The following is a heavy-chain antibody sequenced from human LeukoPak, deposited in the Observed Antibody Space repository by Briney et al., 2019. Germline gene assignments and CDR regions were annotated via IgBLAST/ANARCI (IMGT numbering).Heavy chain of an antibody. J-gene: IGHJ6*03. CDR1: GYTFTGYY. D-gene: IGHD3-10*01. Sequence: GASVKVSCKASGYTFTGYYMHWVRQAPGQGLEWMGGIIPIFGTANYAQKFQGRVTITADKSTSTAYMELSSLRSEDTAVYYCARDRITMVRGVIKGYYYYYMDVWGKGTTVTVS. CDR2: IIPIFGTA. CDR3: ARDRITMVRGVIKGYYYYYMDV. V-gene: IGHV1-69*06.